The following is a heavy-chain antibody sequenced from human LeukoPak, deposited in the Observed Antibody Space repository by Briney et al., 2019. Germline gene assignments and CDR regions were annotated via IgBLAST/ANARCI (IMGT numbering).Heavy chain of an antibody. CDR1: GFTFSSYA. Sequence: GGSLRLSCAASGFTFSSYAMSWVRQAPGKGLEWVSAISGSGGSTYYADSVKGRLTISRENSKNTLYLQMNSLRGEDTAVYYCAKEAPVGYCGGDCYRPSDYWGQGTLVTVSS. D-gene: IGHD2-21*02. CDR2: ISGSGGST. J-gene: IGHJ4*02. CDR3: AKEAPVGYCGGDCYRPSDY. V-gene: IGHV3-23*01.